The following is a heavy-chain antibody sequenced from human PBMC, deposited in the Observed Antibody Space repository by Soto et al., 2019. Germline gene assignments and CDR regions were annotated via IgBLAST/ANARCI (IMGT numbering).Heavy chain of an antibody. D-gene: IGHD3-22*01. J-gene: IGHJ4*02. CDR3: AGPHQDYYDSSRYYWGAFDY. V-gene: IGHV1-69*13. CDR1: GGTFSSYA. Sequence: SVKVSCKASGGTFSSYAISWVRQAPGQGLEWMGGIIPIFGTANYAQKFQGRVTITADESTSTAYMELSSLRSEDTAVYYCAGPHQDYYDSSRYYWGAFDYWGPGTLVTVSS. CDR2: IIPIFGTA.